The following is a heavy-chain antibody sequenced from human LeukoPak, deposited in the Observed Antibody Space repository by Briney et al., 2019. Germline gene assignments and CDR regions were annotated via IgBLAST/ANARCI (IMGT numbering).Heavy chain of an antibody. V-gene: IGHV1-18*01. J-gene: IGHJ3*02. CDR1: GYTFTSYG. Sequence: GASVKVSCKASGYTFTSYGISWVRQAPGQGLEWMGWISAYNGDTNYAQKLQGRVTMTTDTSTSTAYMELRSLRSDDTAVYYCARDYGDIAVVVAATGHDAFDIWGQGTMVTVSS. CDR2: ISAYNGDT. CDR3: ARDYGDIAVVVAATGHDAFDI. D-gene: IGHD2-15*01.